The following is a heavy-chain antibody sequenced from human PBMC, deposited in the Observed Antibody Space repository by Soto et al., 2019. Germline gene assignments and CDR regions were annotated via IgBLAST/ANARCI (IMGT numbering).Heavy chain of an antibody. J-gene: IGHJ5*02. CDR2: FDPGGVST. V-gene: IGHV1-46*01. D-gene: IGHD2-2*01. CDR3: ATNTHGSSWYEQ. Sequence: QVQLVQSGTEVKRPGASVKVSCWASGYAFRDYYIHWVRQAPGQGLEFMGVFDPGGVSTAYGQNFQGRVTMTGDTSTGTAAMELSSLRSDDTAVYFCATNTHGSSWYEQWGQGTLVAVSS. CDR1: GYAFRDYY.